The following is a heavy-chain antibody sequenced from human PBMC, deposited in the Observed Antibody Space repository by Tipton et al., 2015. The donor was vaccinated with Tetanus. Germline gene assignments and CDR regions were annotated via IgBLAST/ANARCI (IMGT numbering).Heavy chain of an antibody. V-gene: IGHV1-18*01. Sequence: QSGPEVKKPGASVKVSCKASGYTFTSYAISWVRQAPGQGLEWMGCISAYNGNTNYVQKLQGRVTMTTDTSASTAYMELRSLRSDDAAVYYCARDSSDIVVVPAPDYWGQGTLVTVSS. D-gene: IGHD2-2*01. J-gene: IGHJ4*02. CDR3: ARDSSDIVVVPAPDY. CDR2: ISAYNGNT. CDR1: GYTFTSYA.